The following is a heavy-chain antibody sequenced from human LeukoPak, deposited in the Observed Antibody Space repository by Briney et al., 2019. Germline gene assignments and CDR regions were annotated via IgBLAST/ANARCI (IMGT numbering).Heavy chain of an antibody. Sequence: ASVKVSCKVSGCTLTEVSMHWVRQAPGKGLEWVGGFDPEDGETIYAQKFQGRVTMTEDTSTDTAYMELSSLRSEDTAVYSCATRSYYARGVYFDYWGQGTLVTVSS. CDR3: ATRSYYARGVYFDY. CDR2: FDPEDGET. D-gene: IGHD3-10*01. J-gene: IGHJ4*02. V-gene: IGHV1-24*01. CDR1: GCTLTEVS.